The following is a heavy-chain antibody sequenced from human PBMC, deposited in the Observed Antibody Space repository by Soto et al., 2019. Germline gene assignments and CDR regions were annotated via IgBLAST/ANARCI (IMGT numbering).Heavy chain of an antibody. CDR3: AAWAEGATEVH. V-gene: IGHV3-33*01. D-gene: IGHD2-15*01. CDR1: GFSFSVYG. Sequence: GSLRLSCETSGFSFSVYGMHWVRQAPGKGLEWVAVIWYDASKQFYAASVEGRFTISRDNSKAILYLQMNSLRAEDTAVYYCAAWAEGATEVHWGQGTLVTVSS. J-gene: IGHJ4*02. CDR2: IWYDASKQ.